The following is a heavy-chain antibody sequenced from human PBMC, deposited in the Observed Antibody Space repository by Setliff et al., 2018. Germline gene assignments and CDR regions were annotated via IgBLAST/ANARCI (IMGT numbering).Heavy chain of an antibody. V-gene: IGHV3-74*01. D-gene: IGHD3-22*01. CDR1: GFTFSSYW. CDR2: INNDGSSG. J-gene: IGHJ4*02. Sequence: GGSLRLSCAASGFTFSSYWMHWVSQVPGKGLVWVSRINNDGSSGDYADSVKGRFTISRDNAKNTVYLLMKSVRVDDTAVYYCARSINGYQQRYDIWGQGALVTVSS. CDR3: ARSINGYQQRYDI.